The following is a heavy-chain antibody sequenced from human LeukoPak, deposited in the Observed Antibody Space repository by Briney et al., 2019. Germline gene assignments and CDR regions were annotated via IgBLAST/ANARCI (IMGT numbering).Heavy chain of an antibody. Sequence: GESLKISCKGPGYSFTTYWIGWVRQMPGKGLEWMGIIYPGDSDTRYSPSFQGQVTISADKSISTAYLQWSSLKASGTAMYYCARQDFLGFGELNWFDPWGQGTLVTVSS. CDR1: GYSFTTYW. D-gene: IGHD3-10*01. J-gene: IGHJ5*02. V-gene: IGHV5-51*01. CDR2: IYPGDSDT. CDR3: ARQDFLGFGELNWFDP.